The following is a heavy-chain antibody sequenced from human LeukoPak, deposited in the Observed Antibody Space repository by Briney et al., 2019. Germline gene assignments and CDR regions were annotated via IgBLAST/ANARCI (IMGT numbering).Heavy chain of an antibody. J-gene: IGHJ6*02. Sequence: PGGSLRLSCTASGFTFGDDAMSWGRQGPRKGLERVGFVRSKAYGGTTEYAASVKGRRTNSRHDYKSIAYMKMNSLKTDHTAVYYCTRDLSTYYDFWSGPPGSASYYGMDVWGQGTTVTVSS. D-gene: IGHD3-3*01. CDR2: VRSKAYGGTT. CDR1: GFTFGDDA. CDR3: TRDLSTYYDFWSGPPGSASYYGMDV. V-gene: IGHV3-49*04.